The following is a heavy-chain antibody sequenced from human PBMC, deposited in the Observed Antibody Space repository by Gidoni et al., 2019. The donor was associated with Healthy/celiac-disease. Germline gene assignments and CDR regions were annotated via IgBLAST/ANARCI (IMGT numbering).Heavy chain of an antibody. CDR2: IYYSGST. J-gene: IGHJ3*02. V-gene: IGHV4-39*01. D-gene: IGHD2-2*01. CDR1: SSSLRSSRSS. CDR3: ARHRPDIVVVPAAGSAFDI. Sequence: QLPLQESGPGLVKPSETLSLTCTVSSSSLRSSRSSWGWIRQPPGKGLEWIGSIYYSGSTYYNPSLKSRVTISVDTSKNQCTLKLSSVTAADTAVYYCARHRPDIVVVPAAGSAFDIWGQGTMVTVSS.